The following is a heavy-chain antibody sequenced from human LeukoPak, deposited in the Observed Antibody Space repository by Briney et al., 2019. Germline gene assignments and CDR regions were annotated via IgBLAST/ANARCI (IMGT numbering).Heavy chain of an antibody. J-gene: IGHJ4*02. CDR2: MYYSGST. CDR1: GASVSTYY. V-gene: IGHV4-59*02. Sequence: SETLPLTCTVSGASVSTYYWSWIRQPPGKGLEWIGHMYYSGSTNYSPSLKSRVTISIDTSQNQFSLKLSSVTAADTAVYYCSRENGAFSPFGYWGQGTLVTV. D-gene: IGHD2-8*01. CDR3: SRENGAFSPFGY.